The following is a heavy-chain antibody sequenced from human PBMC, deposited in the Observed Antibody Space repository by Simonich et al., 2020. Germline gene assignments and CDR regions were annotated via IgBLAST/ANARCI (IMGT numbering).Heavy chain of an antibody. CDR3: ARLPDY. CDR1: GGSISSYY. V-gene: IGHV4-59*08. J-gene: IGHJ4*02. Sequence: QVQLQESGPGLVKPSETLSLTCTVSGGSISSYYWSWIRQPPGKGLEWIGYIYYSGSTNYNPSLKIRVTISVDTSKNQFSLKLSSVTAADTAVYYCARLPDYWGQGTLVTVSS. CDR2: IYYSGST.